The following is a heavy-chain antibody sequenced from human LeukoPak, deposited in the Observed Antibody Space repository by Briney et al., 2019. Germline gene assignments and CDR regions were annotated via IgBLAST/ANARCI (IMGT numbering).Heavy chain of an antibody. D-gene: IGHD3-16*01. CDR2: INHSGST. CDR1: GGSFSGYY. V-gene: IGHV4-34*01. CDR3: AREKIGTGTVLGKDYYYMDV. Sequence: SETLSLTCAVYGGSFSGYYWSWIRQPPGKGLEWIGEINHSGSTNYHPSLKSRVTISVDTSKNQFSLKLSSVTAADTAMYYCAREKIGTGTVLGKDYYYMDVWGKGTTVTVSS. J-gene: IGHJ6*03.